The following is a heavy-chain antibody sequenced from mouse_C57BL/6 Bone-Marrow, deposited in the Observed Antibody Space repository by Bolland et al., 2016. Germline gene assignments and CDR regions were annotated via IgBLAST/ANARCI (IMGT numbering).Heavy chain of an antibody. D-gene: IGHD1-1*01. J-gene: IGHJ3*01. Sequence: GGTSYNQKFKGKATLTVDKSSSTAYMELRSLTSEDSAVYYCARRLDYHGSSPWFAYWGQGTLV. CDR3: ARRLDYHGSSPWFAY. V-gene: IGHV1-26*01. CDR2: GGT.